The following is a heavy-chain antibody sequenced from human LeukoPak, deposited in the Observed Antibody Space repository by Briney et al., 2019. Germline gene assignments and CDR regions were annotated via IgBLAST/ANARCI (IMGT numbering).Heavy chain of an antibody. CDR1: GFTFSDFW. CDR2: IKQDGSVK. CDR3: VRGSTAAPNFDI. D-gene: IGHD6-13*01. Sequence: GGSLRLSCAASGFTFSDFWISWVRQAPGKGLEWVAYIKQDGSVKHYVDSVKGRFTISRDNAKNSLYLQMNSLRAEDTAVYYCVRGSTAAPNFDIWGQGTLVTVSS. J-gene: IGHJ4*02. V-gene: IGHV3-7*01.